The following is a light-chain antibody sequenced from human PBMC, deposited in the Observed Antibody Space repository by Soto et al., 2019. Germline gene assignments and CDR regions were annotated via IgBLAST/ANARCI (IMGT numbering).Light chain of an antibody. J-gene: IGKJ5*01. CDR1: QSVLYISNNKNY. V-gene: IGKV4-1*01. Sequence: DIVMTQSPDSLAVSLGERATINCKSSQSVLYISNNKNYLAWYQQKPGQPPNLLIYWASTRESGVPDRFSGSGSGTDFTLIISSLQAEDVAVYYCQQYYTTPFTFGQGTRLEIK. CDR2: WAS. CDR3: QQYYTTPFT.